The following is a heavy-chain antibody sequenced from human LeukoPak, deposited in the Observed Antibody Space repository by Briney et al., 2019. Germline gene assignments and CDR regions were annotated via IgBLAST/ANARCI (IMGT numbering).Heavy chain of an antibody. Sequence: PGGSLRLSCAASGFTFDDYTMHWVRQAPGKGLEWVSLISWDGGSTYYADSVKDRFTISRDNSKNSLYLQMISLRTEDTALYYCAKDRGVGYYYYGMDVWGQGTTVTVSS. J-gene: IGHJ6*02. CDR3: AKDRGVGYYYYGMDV. CDR2: ISWDGGST. D-gene: IGHD3-3*01. CDR1: GFTFDDYT. V-gene: IGHV3-43*01.